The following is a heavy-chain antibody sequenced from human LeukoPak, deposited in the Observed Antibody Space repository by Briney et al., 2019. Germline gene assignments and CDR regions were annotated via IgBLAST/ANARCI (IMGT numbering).Heavy chain of an antibody. CDR2: INHSGST. CDR3: ARGVEAGIAAAGRRGFDY. J-gene: IGHJ4*02. Sequence: SETLSLTCAVYGGSFSGYYWSWIRQPPGKGLEWMGEINHSGSTNYNPSLKSRVTISVDTSKNQFSLKLSSVTAADTAVYYCARGVEAGIAAAGRRGFDYWGQGTLVTVSS. D-gene: IGHD6-13*01. CDR1: GGSFSGYY. V-gene: IGHV4-34*01.